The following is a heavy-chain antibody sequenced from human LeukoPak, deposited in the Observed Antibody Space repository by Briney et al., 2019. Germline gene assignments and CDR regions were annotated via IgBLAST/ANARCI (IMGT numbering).Heavy chain of an antibody. V-gene: IGHV4-34*01. CDR1: GVSFSGYY. CDR2: INDSGST. D-gene: IGHD3-16*02. J-gene: IGHJ4*02. CDR3: ARHWTYYDYVWGSYRPYYFDF. Sequence: PSETLSHTCAVYGVSFSGYYWSWVRQPPGKGLEWVGEINDSGSTNYNPSLKSGVTLSVDTSKNQFSLKLSSVTAADTAVYYCARHWTYYDYVWGSYRPYYFDFWGQGTLVTVSS.